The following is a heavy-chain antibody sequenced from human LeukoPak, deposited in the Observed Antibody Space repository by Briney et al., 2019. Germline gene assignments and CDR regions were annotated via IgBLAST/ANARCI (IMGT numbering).Heavy chain of an antibody. CDR1: GGSFSGYY. J-gene: IGHJ4*02. V-gene: IGHV4-34*01. D-gene: IGHD6-19*01. CDR2: IYHSGST. Sequence: SETLSLTCAVYGGSFSGYYWSWIRQPPGKGLEWIGEIYHSGSTNFNPSLRSRVTISMDTSKNQFSLNLKPVTAADTAVYYCARGHYSSGWFVEYWGQGTLVTVSS. CDR3: ARGHYSSGWFVEY.